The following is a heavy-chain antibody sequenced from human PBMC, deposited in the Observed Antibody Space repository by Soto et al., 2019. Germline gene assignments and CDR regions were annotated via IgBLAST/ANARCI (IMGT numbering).Heavy chain of an antibody. Sequence: SETLSLTCTVSGGSISGYYWSWIRQPPGKGLERIGYIYYSGSNRYNPSLKSRVTISVDRSKNQFSLRLSSVTAADTAVYYCARFFDYGDLGGDYYYYYGMDVWGQGTTVTVSS. J-gene: IGHJ6*02. CDR1: GGSISGYY. V-gene: IGHV4-59*08. CDR2: IYYSGSN. D-gene: IGHD4-17*01. CDR3: ARFFDYGDLGGDYYYYYGMDV.